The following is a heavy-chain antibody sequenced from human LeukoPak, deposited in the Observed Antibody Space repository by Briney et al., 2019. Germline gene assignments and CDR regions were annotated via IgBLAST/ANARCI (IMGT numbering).Heavy chain of an antibody. Sequence: PGGSLRLSCAASGFTFSSYWMHWVRQAPGRGLVWVSRIKSAGSSIMYADSVKGRFTISRDNSKNTLYLQMNSLRAEDTAVYYCAKDDTYSDAFDIWGQGTMVTVSS. CDR1: GFTFSSYW. V-gene: IGHV3-74*03. CDR2: IKSAGSSI. J-gene: IGHJ3*02. D-gene: IGHD2-21*01. CDR3: AKDDTYSDAFDI.